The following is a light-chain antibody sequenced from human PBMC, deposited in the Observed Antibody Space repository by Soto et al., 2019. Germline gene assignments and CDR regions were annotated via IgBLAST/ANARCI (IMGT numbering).Light chain of an antibody. CDR2: GAS. CDR1: QTLASN. Sequence: DIVMTQSPATLSVSPGERATLSCRASQTLASNLAWSQQKPGQAPRLLIYGASTRATGVPARVSGSGSGTEFTLTISSLQSEDFAVYYCQQYNNWPPTWTFGQGTKVEVK. J-gene: IGKJ1*01. V-gene: IGKV3-15*01. CDR3: QQYNNWPPTWT.